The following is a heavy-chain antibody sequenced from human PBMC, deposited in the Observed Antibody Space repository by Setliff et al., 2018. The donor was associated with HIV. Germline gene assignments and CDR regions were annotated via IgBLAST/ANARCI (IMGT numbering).Heavy chain of an antibody. CDR3: ATSGSYHGPLI. V-gene: IGHV3-53*01. D-gene: IGHD1-26*01. CDR2: IYSGGST. CDR1: GITVSSNY. J-gene: IGHJ4*02. Sequence: PGGSLRLSCAASGITVSSNYMSWVRQAPGKGLEWVSVIYSGGSTYYADSVKGRFTISRDNSKNTVYLQMNSLRAEDTAVYYCATSGSYHGPLIWGQGALVTVSS.